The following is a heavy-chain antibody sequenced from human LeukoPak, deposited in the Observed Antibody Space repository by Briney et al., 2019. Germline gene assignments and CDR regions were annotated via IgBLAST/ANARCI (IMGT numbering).Heavy chain of an antibody. D-gene: IGHD3-10*01. V-gene: IGHV1-69*15. J-gene: IGHJ3*02. Sequence: GSSVKVSCKASGGTFRDCAISWVRQAPGQGLEWMGRIIPMFGTANYAQKFEARVTITLDESTSTAYMEMNSLRSDDTAVYYCARDRITMVNDAFDIWDQGTMATVSS. CDR3: ARDRITMVNDAFDI. CDR2: IIPMFGTA. CDR1: GGTFRDCA.